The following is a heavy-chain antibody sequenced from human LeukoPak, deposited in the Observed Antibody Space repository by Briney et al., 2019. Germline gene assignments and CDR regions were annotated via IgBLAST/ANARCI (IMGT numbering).Heavy chain of an antibody. CDR3: ARVPITMVRGAPGINWFDP. CDR1: GYTFTSYG. J-gene: IGHJ5*02. V-gene: IGHV1-18*01. D-gene: IGHD3-10*01. CDR2: ISAYNGNT. Sequence: ASVKVSCKASGYTFTSYGISWVRQAPGQGLEWMGWISAYNGNTNYAQKLRGRVTMTTDTSTSTAYMELRSLRSDDTAVYYCARVPITMVRGAPGINWFDPWGQGTLVTVSS.